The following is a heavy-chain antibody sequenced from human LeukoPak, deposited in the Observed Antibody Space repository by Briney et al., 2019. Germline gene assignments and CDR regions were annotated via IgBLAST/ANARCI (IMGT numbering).Heavy chain of an antibody. CDR3: ARAPGIAALNWFDP. Sequence: ASVKVSCKASGYTFIDYDINWVRQAPGQGLEWMGWINPNSGGTNYAQKFQGRVTMTRDTSISTAYMELSRLRSDDTAVYYCARAPGIAALNWFDPWGQGTLVTVSS. CDR1: GYTFIDYD. D-gene: IGHD6-6*01. CDR2: INPNSGGT. V-gene: IGHV1-2*02. J-gene: IGHJ5*02.